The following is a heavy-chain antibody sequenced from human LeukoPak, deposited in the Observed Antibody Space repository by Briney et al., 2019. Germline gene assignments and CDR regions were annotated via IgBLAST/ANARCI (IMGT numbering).Heavy chain of an antibody. CDR3: ARLAYGSGSYFGY. Sequence: SETLSLTCTVSGGSISSSSYYWGWIRQPPGNGLEWIGSIYYSGSTYYNPSLKSRVTISVDTSKNQFSLKLSSVTAADTAVYYCARLAYGSGSYFGYWGQGTLVTVSS. J-gene: IGHJ4*02. CDR2: IYYSGST. D-gene: IGHD3-10*01. CDR1: GGSISSSSYY. V-gene: IGHV4-39*01.